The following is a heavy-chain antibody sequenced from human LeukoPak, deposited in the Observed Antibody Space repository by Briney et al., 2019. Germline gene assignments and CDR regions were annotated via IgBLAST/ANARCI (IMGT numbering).Heavy chain of an antibody. CDR1: GFTFSSYA. CDR2: ISSNGGST. J-gene: IGHJ3*01. Sequence: GGSLRLSCAASGFTFSSYAMHWVRQAPGKGLEYVSAISSNGGSTYYANSVKGRFTISRDNSKNTLYLQMGSLRAEDMAVYYCARGPDYARDDAFDVWGQGTMVTVSS. D-gene: IGHD3-16*01. V-gene: IGHV3-64*01. CDR3: ARGPDYARDDAFDV.